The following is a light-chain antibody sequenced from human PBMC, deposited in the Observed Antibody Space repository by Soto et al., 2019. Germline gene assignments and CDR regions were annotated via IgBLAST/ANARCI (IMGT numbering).Light chain of an antibody. J-gene: IGKJ1*01. Sequence: DIQMTQSPSSLSASVGDRVTITCRASQAFDDYLAWFQQKPGRAPKLLIYGASTLLSGVPSRFSGSGSGTDFTLTISSLQPEDVATYYCQTYYGAPWAFGQGTKVEIK. CDR1: QAFDDY. V-gene: IGKV1-27*01. CDR3: QTYYGAPWA. CDR2: GAS.